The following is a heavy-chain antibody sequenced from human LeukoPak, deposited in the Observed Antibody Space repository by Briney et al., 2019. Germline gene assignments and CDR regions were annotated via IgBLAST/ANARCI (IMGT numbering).Heavy chain of an antibody. CDR3: ARDELHYYGSGSPDY. V-gene: IGHV3-21*01. CDR2: ISSSSSYI. J-gene: IGHJ4*02. Sequence: GGSLRLSCAASGFTFSSYSMNWVRQAPGKGLEWVSSISSSSSYIYYADSVKGRFTISRDNAKNSLYLQMNSLRAEDTAVYYCARDELHYYGSGSPDYRGQGTLVTVSS. CDR1: GFTFSSYS. D-gene: IGHD3-10*01.